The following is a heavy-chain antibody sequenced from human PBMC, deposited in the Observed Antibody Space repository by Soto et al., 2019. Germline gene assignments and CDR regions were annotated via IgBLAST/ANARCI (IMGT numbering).Heavy chain of an antibody. CDR3: ANEGSFDSSGFYDDFHY. CDR2: ISGSGGST. CDR1: GFTFSSYT. J-gene: IGHJ4*02. V-gene: IGHV3-23*01. Sequence: EVQLLESGGGLVQPGGSLRLSCTASGFTFSSYTMSWVRQAPGQGLEWVSAISGSGGSTFYADSVKGRFAISRDNSKNTLFLQMNSLRADDPAVYYCANEGSFDSSGFYDDFHYWGQGTLVTVSS. D-gene: IGHD3-22*01.